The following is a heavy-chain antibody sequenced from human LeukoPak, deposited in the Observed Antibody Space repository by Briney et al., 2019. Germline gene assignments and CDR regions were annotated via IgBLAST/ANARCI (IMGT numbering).Heavy chain of an antibody. V-gene: IGHV3-48*04. CDR3: ARELWFTRTWFDP. CDR2: ISFSSATI. J-gene: IGHJ5*02. CDR1: GFTFSSYG. D-gene: IGHD5-18*01. Sequence: PGGSLRLSCAASGFTFSSYGMHWVRQAPGKGLEWVSYISFSSATIHYAGSVKGRFTISRDNAKNSLYLQMNSLRAEDTAVYYCARELWFTRTWFDPWGQGTLVTVSS.